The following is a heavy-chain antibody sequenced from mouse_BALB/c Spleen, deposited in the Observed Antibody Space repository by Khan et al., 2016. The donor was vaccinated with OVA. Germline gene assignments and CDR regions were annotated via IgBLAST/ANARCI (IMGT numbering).Heavy chain of an antibody. J-gene: IGHJ4*01. CDR1: GFSLTNFG. CDR3: TRNGVFHYYCYGGMDY. V-gene: IGHV2-4-1*01. Sequence: VQLKQSGPGLVQPSQNLSITCTVSGFSLTNFGVHWVRQSPGKSLEWLGVIWSGGGTDYNAALISRLSISKDKSKSQIFFTMNSLQADDKAIYYGTRNGVFHYYCYGGMDYWGQGTSVTVSS. D-gene: IGHD1-2*01. CDR2: IWSGGGT.